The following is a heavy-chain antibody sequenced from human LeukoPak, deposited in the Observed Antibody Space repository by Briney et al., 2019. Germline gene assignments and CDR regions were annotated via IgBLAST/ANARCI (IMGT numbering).Heavy chain of an antibody. V-gene: IGHV1-2*02. D-gene: IGHD7-27*01. CDR3: ARADTDWGAYDY. J-gene: IGHJ4*02. CDR2: INPNSGGT. Sequence: KPGASLRVSCKASGYTFTVYYMHWVRQAPGQGLEWMGWINPNSGGTNYAQKFQGRVTMTRDTSISTAYMELSRLTSDDTAVYYCARADTDWGAYDYWGQGTLVAVSS. CDR1: GYTFTVYY.